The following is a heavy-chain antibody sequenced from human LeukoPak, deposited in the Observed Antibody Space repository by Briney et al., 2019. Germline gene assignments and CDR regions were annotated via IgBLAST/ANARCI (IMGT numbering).Heavy chain of an antibody. CDR3: ARDGGSGWLNYYYYYGMDV. CDR1: GYTFTSYA. CDR2: INAGNGNT. J-gene: IGHJ6*02. Sequence: GASVKVSCKASGYTFTSYAMHWVRQVPGQRLEWMGWINAGNGNTKYSQKFQGRVTITRDTSASTAYMELSSLRSEDTAVYYCARDGGSGWLNYYYYYGMDVWGQGTTVTVSS. D-gene: IGHD6-19*01. V-gene: IGHV1-3*01.